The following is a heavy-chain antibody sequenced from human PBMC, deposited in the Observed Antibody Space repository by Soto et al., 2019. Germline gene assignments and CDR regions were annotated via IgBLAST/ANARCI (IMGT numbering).Heavy chain of an antibody. D-gene: IGHD4-4*01. V-gene: IGHV4-61*01. J-gene: IGHJ5*01. CDR2: ISYSGST. CDR3: ATTLTTTFWFDS. CDR1: GDSVISSSYY. Sequence: QVQLQESGPGLVKPSETLSLTCTVSGDSVISSSYYWSWVRQPPGKGLEWIGYISYSGSTNYNASLKSRVTISIDTSKSQFFLKLSSVTAADTAVYYCATTLTTTFWFDSWGQGALVTVSS.